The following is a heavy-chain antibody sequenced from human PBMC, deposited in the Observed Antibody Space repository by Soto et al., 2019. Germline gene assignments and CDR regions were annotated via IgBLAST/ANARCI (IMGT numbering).Heavy chain of an antibody. CDR3: ARDTETLGPRANDALDI. Sequence: QAQLVQSGAEMKKPGASVKVSCKATGYTFSAYTMNWVRQAPGQSLEWMGWINAGSGNTKYSQNFQGRVSITREPSASTVYMELPGLTSEDTAVYYCARDTETLGPRANDALDIWGQGTMVTVSS. CDR2: INAGSGNT. D-gene: IGHD3-3*02. V-gene: IGHV1-3*01. CDR1: GYTFSAYT. J-gene: IGHJ3*02.